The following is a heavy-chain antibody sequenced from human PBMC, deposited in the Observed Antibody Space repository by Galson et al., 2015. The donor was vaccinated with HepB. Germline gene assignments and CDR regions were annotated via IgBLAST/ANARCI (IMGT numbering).Heavy chain of an antibody. Sequence: SLRLSCAASGFTFDDYAMHWVRQAPGKGLEWVSGISWNSDNIVYADSVKGRFTISRDNAKNSLSLQMNSLRAEDTALYYCAKDIYNSGGSCLIDYWGQGTLVTVSS. V-gene: IGHV3-9*01. J-gene: IGHJ4*02. CDR1: GFTFDDYA. CDR2: ISWNSDNI. D-gene: IGHD2-15*01. CDR3: AKDIYNSGGSCLIDY.